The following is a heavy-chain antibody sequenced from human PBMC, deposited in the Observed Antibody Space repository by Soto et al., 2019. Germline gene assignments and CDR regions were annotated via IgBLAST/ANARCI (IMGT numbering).Heavy chain of an antibody. V-gene: IGHV5-10-1*01. CDR2: IDPSDSYT. J-gene: IGHJ4*02. D-gene: IGHD2-15*01. CDR1: GYSFTSYW. Sequence: PGESLKISCKGSGYSFTSYWISWVRQMPGKGLEWMGRIDPSDSYTNYSPSFQGHVTISADKSISTAYLQWSSLKASDTAMYYCARHSPKGYCSGGSCSDLDYWGQGTLVTVSS. CDR3: ARHSPKGYCSGGSCSDLDY.